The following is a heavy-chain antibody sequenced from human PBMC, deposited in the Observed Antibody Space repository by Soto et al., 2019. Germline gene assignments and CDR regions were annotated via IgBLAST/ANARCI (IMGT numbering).Heavy chain of an antibody. CDR3: ARDPDISLGPFDY. CDR1: GFTFSIAW. V-gene: IGHV3-15*05. J-gene: IGHJ4*02. D-gene: IGHD2-21*01. CDR2: IKSKTGGKTT. Sequence: GGSLRLSCAASGFTFSIAWMGWVRQAPGKGLKWIGRIKSKTGGKTTDYAAPVEGRFTISRDNAKNTLYLQMNSLRAEDTAVYYCARDPDISLGPFDYWGQGTLVTVSS.